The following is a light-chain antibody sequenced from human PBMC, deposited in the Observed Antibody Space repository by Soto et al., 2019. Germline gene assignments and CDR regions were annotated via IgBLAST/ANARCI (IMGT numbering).Light chain of an antibody. Sequence: AIRMTQSPSSFSASTGDRVTITCRASQGISSYLAWYQQKPGKAPKLLIYAASTLQSGVPSRFSGSGSGTDFTLTISCLQSEYFATYYCQQYYSYAQTFGQGTKVEIK. CDR1: QGISSY. J-gene: IGKJ1*01. CDR2: AAS. V-gene: IGKV1-8*01. CDR3: QQYYSYAQT.